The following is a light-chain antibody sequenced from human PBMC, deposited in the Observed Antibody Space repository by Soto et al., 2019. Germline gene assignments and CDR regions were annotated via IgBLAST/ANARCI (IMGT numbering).Light chain of an antibody. Sequence: QSVLTQPASVSGSPGQSITISCTGTSSDVGGYNYVSWYQQHPGKAPKLMIYDVSNRPSGVSNRFSGSKSGNTASLTISGLQAEDEADYYCSSYTSSRLYVFGTGTNVTVL. CDR2: DVS. J-gene: IGLJ1*01. V-gene: IGLV2-14*01. CDR3: SSYTSSRLYV. CDR1: SSDVGGYNY.